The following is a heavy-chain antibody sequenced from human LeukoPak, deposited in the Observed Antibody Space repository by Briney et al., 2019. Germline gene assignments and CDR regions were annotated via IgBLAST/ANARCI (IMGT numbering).Heavy chain of an antibody. CDR2: IYTSGST. CDR1: GGSISSGSYY. J-gene: IGHJ5*02. D-gene: IGHD3-10*01. V-gene: IGHV4-61*02. CDR3: ARRTHPPIYFGSGVYYPKRAGNTGFDP. Sequence: PSQTLSLTCTVSGGSISSGSYYWSWIRQPAGKGLEWIGRIYTSGSTNYNPSLKSRVTISVDTSKNQFSLKLSSVTAADTAVYYGARRTHPPIYFGSGVYYPKRAGNTGFDPGGRETLVTVSS.